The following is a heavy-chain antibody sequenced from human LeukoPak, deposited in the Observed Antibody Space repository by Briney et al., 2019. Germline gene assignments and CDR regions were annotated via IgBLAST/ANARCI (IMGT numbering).Heavy chain of an antibody. J-gene: IGHJ6*02. CDR1: GYTFIGYY. V-gene: IGHV1-8*02. CDR3: ARGPYCSGGSCYSHYYYYGMDV. Sequence: ASVKVSCKASGYTFIGYYMHWVRQAPGQGLEWMGWMNPNSGNTGYAQKFQGRVTMTRNTSISTAYMELSSLRSEDTAVYYCARGPYCSGGSCYSHYYYYGMDVWGQGTTVTVSS. CDR2: MNPNSGNT. D-gene: IGHD2-15*01.